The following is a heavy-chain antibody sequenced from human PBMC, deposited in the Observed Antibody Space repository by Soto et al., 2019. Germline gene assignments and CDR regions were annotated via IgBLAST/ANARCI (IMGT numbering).Heavy chain of an antibody. CDR2: IDPSDSYT. D-gene: IGHD6-6*01. CDR1: GYSFTSYW. J-gene: IGHJ6*02. CDR3: ARHAIIAAPLQDYYYYYGMDV. Sequence: PGESLKISCKGSGYSFTSYWISWVRQMPGKGLEWMGRIDPSDSYTNYSPSFQGHVTISADKSISTAYLQWSSLKASDTAMYYCARHAIIAAPLQDYYYYYGMDVWGQGTTVTVSS. V-gene: IGHV5-10-1*01.